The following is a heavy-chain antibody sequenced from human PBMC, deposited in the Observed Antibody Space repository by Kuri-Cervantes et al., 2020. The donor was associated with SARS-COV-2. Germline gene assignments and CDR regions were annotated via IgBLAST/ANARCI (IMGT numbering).Heavy chain of an antibody. CDR2: ISSSSSYI. Sequence: GGSLRLSCAASGFTFSSYAMSWVRQAPGKGLEWVSSISSSSSYIYYADSVKGRFTISRDNAKNSLYLQMNSLRAEDTAVYYCARGGSTISLDCWGQGTLVTVSS. D-gene: IGHD5/OR15-5a*01. CDR3: ARGGSTISLDC. V-gene: IGHV3-21*01. J-gene: IGHJ4*02. CDR1: GFTFSSYA.